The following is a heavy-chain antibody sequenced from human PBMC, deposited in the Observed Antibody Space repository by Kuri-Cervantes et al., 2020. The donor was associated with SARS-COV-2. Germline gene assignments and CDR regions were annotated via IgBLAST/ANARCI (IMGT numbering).Heavy chain of an antibody. Sequence: GESLKISCAASGFTISDYYMTWIRQTPGKGLEWVSYISASGEIIYYADFVKGRFTISRDIAKNSLYLHMNTLRAEDTAVYYCARALSDLSNVLLWFGEKLRFDPWGQGTLVTVSS. J-gene: IGHJ5*02. V-gene: IGHV3-11*04. D-gene: IGHD3-10*01. CDR2: ISASGEII. CDR3: ARALSDLSNVLLWFGEKLRFDP. CDR1: GFTISDYY.